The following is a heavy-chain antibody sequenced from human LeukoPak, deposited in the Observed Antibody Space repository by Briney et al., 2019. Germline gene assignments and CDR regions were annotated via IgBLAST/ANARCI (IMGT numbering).Heavy chain of an antibody. CDR3: AKVRGF. J-gene: IGHJ4*02. Sequence: GGSLSLSCAVSGLIICTYGMTWVRQAPGKGLEWVSGISASGDHTHYADSVKGRFTISRDKSKNTLYLQLNSLRAEATAVYYCAKVRGFGDQGTLVTVSS. V-gene: IGHV3-23*01. D-gene: IGHD3-3*01. CDR2: ISASGDHT. CDR1: GLIICTYG.